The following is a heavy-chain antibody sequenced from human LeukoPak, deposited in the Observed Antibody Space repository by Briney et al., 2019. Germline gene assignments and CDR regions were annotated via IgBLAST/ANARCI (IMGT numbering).Heavy chain of an antibody. CDR2: INHSGST. CDR3: ARWEMATTFDY. D-gene: IGHD5-24*01. CDR1: GGSFRGYY. J-gene: IGHJ4*02. V-gene: IGHV4-34*01. Sequence: PSETLSLTCAVYGGSFRGYYWSWIRQPPGKGLEWIGEINHSGSTNYNPSLKSRVTISVDTSKNQFSLKLSSVTAADTAVYYCARWEMATTFDYWGQGTLVTVSS.